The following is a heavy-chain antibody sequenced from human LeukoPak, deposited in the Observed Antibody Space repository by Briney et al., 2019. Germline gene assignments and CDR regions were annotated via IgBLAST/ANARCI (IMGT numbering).Heavy chain of an antibody. Sequence: ASVKVSCKASGYTFTGYYIHWVRQAPRQGLEWMGWINPSSGGTNYAQKFQGRVTMTRDTSISTAYMELSRLRSDDTAVYYCAREGRGWAFDIWGQGTMVTVSS. CDR1: GYTFTGYY. D-gene: IGHD2-15*01. J-gene: IGHJ3*02. CDR2: INPSSGGT. CDR3: AREGRGWAFDI. V-gene: IGHV1-2*02.